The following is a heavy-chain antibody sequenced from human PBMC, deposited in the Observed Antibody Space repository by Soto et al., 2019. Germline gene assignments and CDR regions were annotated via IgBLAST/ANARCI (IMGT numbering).Heavy chain of an antibody. D-gene: IGHD4-17*01. Sequence: GGSLRLSCAASGFTFSSYAMHWVRQAPGKGLEYVSAISSNGGSTYYANSVKGRFTISRDKSKNTLYLQMGSLRAEDMAVYYCARGDRSTTGYYYYYMDVWGKGTTVTVSS. CDR2: ISSNGGST. J-gene: IGHJ6*03. CDR3: ARGDRSTTGYYYYYMDV. V-gene: IGHV3-64*01. CDR1: GFTFSSYA.